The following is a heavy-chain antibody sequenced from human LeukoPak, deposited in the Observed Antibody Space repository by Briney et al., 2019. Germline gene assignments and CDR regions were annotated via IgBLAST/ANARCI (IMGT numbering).Heavy chain of an antibody. V-gene: IGHV3-64*01. CDR2: ISSNGGST. Sequence: GGSLRLSCAASGFTFSSYAMSWVRQAPGKGLEYVSGISSNGGSTYYANSVKGRFTISRDNSKNTLYLQMGSLRAEDVAVYYCARVSSSSGNDYWGQGTLVTVSS. D-gene: IGHD6-6*01. J-gene: IGHJ4*02. CDR3: ARVSSSSGNDY. CDR1: GFTFSSYA.